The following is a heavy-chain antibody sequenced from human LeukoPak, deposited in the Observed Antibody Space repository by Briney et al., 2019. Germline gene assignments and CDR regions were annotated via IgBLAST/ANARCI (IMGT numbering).Heavy chain of an antibody. CDR1: GYSFTSYW. V-gene: IGHV5-10-1*01. CDR3: ARLPIGDMYYYYYGMDV. Sequence: GESLKISCKGSGYSFTSYWISWVRKMPGKGLEWMGRIEPSDSYTNYSPSFQGHVTISADKSISTAYLQWSSLKASDTAMYYCARLPIGDMYYYYYGMDVWGQGTTVTVSS. CDR2: IEPSDSYT. D-gene: IGHD3-10*01. J-gene: IGHJ6*02.